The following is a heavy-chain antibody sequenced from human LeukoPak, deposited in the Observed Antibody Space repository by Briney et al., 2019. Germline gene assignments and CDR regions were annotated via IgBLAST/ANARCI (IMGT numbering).Heavy chain of an antibody. CDR1: GGSISSSSYY. Sequence: SKTLSLTCTVSGGSISSSSYYWGWIRQPPGKGLEWIGSIYYSGSTYYNPSLKSRVTISVDTSKNQFSLKLSSVTAADTAVYYCARQGSLRGYWGQGTLVTVSS. J-gene: IGHJ4*02. CDR3: ARQGSLRGY. V-gene: IGHV4-39*01. CDR2: IYYSGST. D-gene: IGHD3-3*01.